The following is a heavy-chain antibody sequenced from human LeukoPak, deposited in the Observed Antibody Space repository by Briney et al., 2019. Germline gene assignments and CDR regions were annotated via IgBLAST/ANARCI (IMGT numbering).Heavy chain of an antibody. Sequence: NPSETLSLTCAVYGGSFSGYYWSWIRQPPGKGLEWIGEINHSGSTNYNPSLKSRVTISVDTSKNQFSLKLSSVTAADTAVYYCARAQQWFRIWGQGTMVTVSS. J-gene: IGHJ3*02. CDR1: GGSFSGYY. V-gene: IGHV4-34*01. D-gene: IGHD3-22*01. CDR3: ARAQQWFRI. CDR2: INHSGST.